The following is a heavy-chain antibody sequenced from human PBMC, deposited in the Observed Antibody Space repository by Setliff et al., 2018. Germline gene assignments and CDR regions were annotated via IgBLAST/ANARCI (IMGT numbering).Heavy chain of an antibody. CDR1: GISISSGHY. CDR3: ASPRRDDLDSPFDAFDI. J-gene: IGHJ3*02. V-gene: IGHV4-38-2*01. Sequence: SSETLSLTCDVSGISISSGHYWGWIRQPPGKGLEWIATIYHRGRTYYNPSLDSRVTISLDTSKNHFSLRLRSVTAADTAVYYCASPRRDDLDSPFDAFDIWGQGTKVTVSS. CDR2: IYHRGRT. D-gene: IGHD3-3*01.